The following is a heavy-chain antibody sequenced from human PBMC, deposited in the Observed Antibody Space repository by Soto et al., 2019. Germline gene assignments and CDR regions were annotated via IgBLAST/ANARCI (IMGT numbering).Heavy chain of an antibody. D-gene: IGHD6-19*01. J-gene: IGHJ4*02. CDR2: IYHSGST. CDR1: GGSIGSGGYS. CDR3: ASAGGLGAVAADY. Sequence: QLQLQESGSGLVKPSQTLSLTCAVSGGSIGSGGYSWSWIRQPPGKGLEWIGYIYHSGSTYYNPYLKSRVTISVDRSKNQFSLKLSSVTAADTAVYYCASAGGLGAVAADYWGQGTLVTVSS. V-gene: IGHV4-30-2*01.